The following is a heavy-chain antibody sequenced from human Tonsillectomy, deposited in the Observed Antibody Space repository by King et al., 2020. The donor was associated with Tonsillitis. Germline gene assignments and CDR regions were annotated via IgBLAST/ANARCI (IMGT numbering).Heavy chain of an antibody. V-gene: IGHV3-23*04. J-gene: IGHJ4*02. CDR1: GFTLSSYA. CDR3: ATDSAPKVARGSFDY. CDR2: ISGSGGST. D-gene: IGHD1-26*01. Sequence: VQLVESGGGLVQPGGSLRLSCAASGFTLSSYAMSWVRQAPGKGLEWVSAISGSGGSTYYADSAKGRFTISRDNFTNTLYLQMNSLRAEETAVYYCATDSAPKVARGSFDYWGQGTLVTVSS.